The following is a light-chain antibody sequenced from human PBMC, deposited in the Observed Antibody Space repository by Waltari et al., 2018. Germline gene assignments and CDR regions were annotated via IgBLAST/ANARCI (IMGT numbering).Light chain of an antibody. Sequence: ENVMTQSPLSLPVTPGEPASISCRSIQTLLHSGGYNYLNWYLQKPGQSPQLLIYLSFIRASVAPDRVTGSGAGTDFTLKISREEAEDVGFYYCMQALHTPPTFGQGTRAEIK. J-gene: IGKJ1*01. V-gene: IGKV2-28*01. CDR2: LSF. CDR3: MQALHTPPT. CDR1: QTLLHSGGYNY.